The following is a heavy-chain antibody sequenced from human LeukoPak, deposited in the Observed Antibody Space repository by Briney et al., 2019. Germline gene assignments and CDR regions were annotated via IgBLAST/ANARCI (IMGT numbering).Heavy chain of an antibody. Sequence: GVSLTLSCAASGFTFSSYWMHWVRQAPGKALVWVSRLNSDGSSTRYADSVKGRFTISRDNAKTTLYLQMNSLRAEDTAVYYCARSSRGDAINFDYWGQGTLVTVSS. J-gene: IGHJ4*02. V-gene: IGHV3-74*01. CDR3: ARSSRGDAINFDY. D-gene: IGHD2-21*02. CDR1: GFTFSSYW. CDR2: LNSDGSST.